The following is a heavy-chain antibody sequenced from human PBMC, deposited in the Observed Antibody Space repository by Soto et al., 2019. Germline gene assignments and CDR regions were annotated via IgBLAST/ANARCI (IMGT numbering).Heavy chain of an antibody. CDR1: GGSIGSSSYY. CDR2: IYYSGST. V-gene: IGHV4-39*01. Sequence: SETLSLTCTVSGGSIGSSSYYWGWIRHPPGKGLEWIGSIYYSGSTYYNPSLKSRVTISVDTSKNQFSLKLSSVTAADTAVYYCATTAAKVYYYYGMDVWGQGTTVTVSS. D-gene: IGHD2-2*01. J-gene: IGHJ6*02. CDR3: ATTAAKVYYYYGMDV.